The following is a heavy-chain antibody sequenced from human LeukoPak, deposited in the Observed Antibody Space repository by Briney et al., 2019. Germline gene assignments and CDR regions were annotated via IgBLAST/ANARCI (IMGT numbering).Heavy chain of an antibody. CDR1: GGSISSGDYY. J-gene: IGHJ6*03. Sequence: SETLSLTCTVSGGSISSGDYYWSWIRQPPGKGLEWIGYIYYSGSTYYNPSLKSRVTISVDRSKNQFSLKLSSVTAADTAVYYCAREIGGCSSTSCYTSGYYYYMDVWGKGTTVTVSS. V-gene: IGHV4-30-4*08. D-gene: IGHD2-2*02. CDR3: AREIGGCSSTSCYTSGYYYYMDV. CDR2: IYYSGST.